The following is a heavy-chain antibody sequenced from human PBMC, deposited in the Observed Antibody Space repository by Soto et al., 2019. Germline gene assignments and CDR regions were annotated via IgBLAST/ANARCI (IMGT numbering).Heavy chain of an antibody. CDR1: GDSFTTHY. CDR3: ARASGIAAVSGSRYFQH. J-gene: IGHJ1*01. D-gene: IGHD6-13*01. Sequence: PSETLTLTCCFSGDSFTTHYSTWIRQSPEKGQEWIGYIYCSGCTHYNPSLKSRVTISVDTSKNQFSLKLSSVTAADTAVYYCARASGIAAVSGSRYFQHWGQGTLVTVSS. V-gene: IGHV4-59*11. CDR2: IYCSGCT.